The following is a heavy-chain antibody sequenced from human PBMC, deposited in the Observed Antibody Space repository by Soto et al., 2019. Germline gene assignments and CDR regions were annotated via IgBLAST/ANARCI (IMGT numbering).Heavy chain of an antibody. CDR1: GFTFSSYS. D-gene: IGHD2-15*01. Sequence: GGSLRLSCAASGFTFSSYSMNWVRQAPGKGLEWVSSISSSSSYIYYADSVKGRFTISRDNAKNSLYLQMNSLRAEDTAVYYCARSFALYCSGGSCYEDYWGQGTLVTVSS. CDR3: ARSFALYCSGGSCYEDY. V-gene: IGHV3-21*01. J-gene: IGHJ4*02. CDR2: ISSSSSYI.